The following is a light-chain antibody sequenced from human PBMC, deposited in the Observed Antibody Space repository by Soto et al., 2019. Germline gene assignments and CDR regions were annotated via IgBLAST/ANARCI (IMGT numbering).Light chain of an antibody. CDR1: SSDVGGYNY. V-gene: IGLV2-11*01. CDR3: CSYAGSYTPHVV. CDR2: DVS. J-gene: IGLJ2*01. Sequence: QSALTQPRSVSGSPGQSVTISCTGTSSDVGGYNYVSWYQQHPGKAPKLMIYDVSKRPSGVPYRFSGSKSGNTASLTISGLLAEDEADYYCCSYAGSYTPHVVFGGGTKLTVL.